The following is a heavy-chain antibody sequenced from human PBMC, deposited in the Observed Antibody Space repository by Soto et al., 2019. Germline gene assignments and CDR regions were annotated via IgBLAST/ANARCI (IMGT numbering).Heavy chain of an antibody. CDR1: TGYA. CDR2: ISPTGNT. CDR3: AKDPSTGHADL. J-gene: IGHJ5*02. Sequence: GGSLRLSCTALTGYAMSWVRRGPGKGLEWISTISPTGNTHYADSVEGRFTISRDDSKNTFYLQMNSLRADDTGVYYCAKDPSTGHADLWGQGTLVTVSS. V-gene: IGHV3-23*01. D-gene: IGHD3-9*01.